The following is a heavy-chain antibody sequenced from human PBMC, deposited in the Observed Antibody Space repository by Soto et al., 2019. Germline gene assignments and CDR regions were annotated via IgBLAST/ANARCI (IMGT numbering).Heavy chain of an antibody. CDR3: ARASGKGTYYYYYGMDV. CDR2: IYPGDSDT. CDR1: GYSFTSYG. V-gene: IGHV5-51*01. Sequence: GESLKISCKGSGYSFTSYGIGWVRQMPGKGLEWMGIIYPGDSDTRYSPSFQGQVTISADKSISTAYLQWSSLKASDTAMYYCARASGKGTYYYYYGMDVWGQGTTVTVSS. J-gene: IGHJ6*02. D-gene: IGHD2-15*01.